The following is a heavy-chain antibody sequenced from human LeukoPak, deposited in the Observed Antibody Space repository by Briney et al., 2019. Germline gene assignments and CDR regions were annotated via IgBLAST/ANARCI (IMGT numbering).Heavy chain of an antibody. J-gene: IGHJ4*02. CDR1: GASISSSSYY. V-gene: IGHV4-39*01. CDR2: IYYSGST. Sequence: KPSETLSLSCTVSGASISSSSYYWGWIRQPPRKGLEWIGSIYYSGSTYYNPSLKSRVTISVDTSKNQFSLNLSSVTAADTAVYYCARLYYDSSGYDQICYFDYWGQGTLVTVSS. D-gene: IGHD3-22*01. CDR3: ARLYYDSSGYDQICYFDY.